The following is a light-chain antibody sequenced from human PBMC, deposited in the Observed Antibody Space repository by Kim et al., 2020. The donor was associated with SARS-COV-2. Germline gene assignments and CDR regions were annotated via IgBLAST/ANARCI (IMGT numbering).Light chain of an antibody. J-gene: IGLJ3*02. CDR1: NIGSKS. CDR2: YDS. CDR3: QVWDSSSDHRV. V-gene: IGLV3-21*04. Sequence: PGKTARITVGGNNIGSKSVPWYQQKPGQAPVLVIYYDSDRPSGIPERFSGSNSGNTATLTISRVEAGDEADYYCQVWDSSSDHRVFGGGTQLTVL.